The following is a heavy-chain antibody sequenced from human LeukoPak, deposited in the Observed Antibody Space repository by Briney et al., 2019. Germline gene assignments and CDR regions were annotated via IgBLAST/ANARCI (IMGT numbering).Heavy chain of an antibody. V-gene: IGHV4-39*01. J-gene: IGHJ6*03. CDR1: GGSISSSSYY. CDR2: IYYSGST. CDR3: ASSPSAFSGMDV. Sequence: PSETLSPTCTVSGGSISSSSYYWGWIRQPPGKGREWIGSIYYSGSTYYNPSLKSRVTISVDTSKNQFSLKLSSVTAADTAVYYSASSPSAFSGMDVWGKGTTVTVSS. D-gene: IGHD3-10*01.